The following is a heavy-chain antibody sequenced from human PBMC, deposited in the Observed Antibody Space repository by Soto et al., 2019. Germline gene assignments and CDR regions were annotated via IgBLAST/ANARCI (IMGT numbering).Heavy chain of an antibody. V-gene: IGHV2-5*02. J-gene: IGHJ5*02. CDR3: ARRLVDDLLGNHFDP. D-gene: IGHD3-9*01. CDR1: GSALRPKVKT. CDR2: IYWGDDK. Sequence: SGAPSVNSTQTVTVPRSVLGSALRPKVKTVGGLRVPPGKALEWLALIYWGDDKRYNPSLKSRLAITKDTSKNQVVLTMTNMDPVDTGTYYCARRLVDDLLGNHFDPWGQGSLVNVS.